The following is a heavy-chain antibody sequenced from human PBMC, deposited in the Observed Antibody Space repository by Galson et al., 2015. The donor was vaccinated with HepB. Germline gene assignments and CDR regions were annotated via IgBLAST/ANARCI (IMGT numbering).Heavy chain of an antibody. V-gene: IGHV4-39*01. CDR3: ARRETITTSMSAFEI. CDR1: GGSISSNNYY. CDR2: MFYSGTT. J-gene: IGHJ3*02. D-gene: IGHD4-11*01. Sequence: ETLSLTCTFSGGSISSNNYYWGWIRQPPGKGLEWIGSMFYSGTTYYNPSLRSRVTISVDTSKNQFSLELSSVTAADTAVYYCARRETITTSMSAFEIWGQGTMVTVSS.